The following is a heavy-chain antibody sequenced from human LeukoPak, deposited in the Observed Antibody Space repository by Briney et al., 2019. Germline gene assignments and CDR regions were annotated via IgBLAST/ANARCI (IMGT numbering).Heavy chain of an antibody. V-gene: IGHV1-8*03. J-gene: IGHJ6*03. CDR2: MNPNSGNT. CDR3: ATNGYSSSWYGGYYYYMDV. Sequence: ASVKVSCKASGGTFTSYDINWVRQATGQGLEWMGWMNPNSGNTGYAQKFQGRVTITRNTSISTAYMELSSLRSEDTAVYYCATNGYSSSWYGGYYYYMDVWGKGTTVTVSS. D-gene: IGHD6-13*01. CDR1: GGTFTSYD.